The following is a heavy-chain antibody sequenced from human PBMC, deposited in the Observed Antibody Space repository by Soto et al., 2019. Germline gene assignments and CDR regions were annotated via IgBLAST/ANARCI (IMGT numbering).Heavy chain of an antibody. V-gene: IGHV3-74*01. CDR1: VFTFISYL. J-gene: IGHJ4*02. D-gene: IGHD1-20*01. Sequence: VGSRRLSCSSSVFTFISYLMHLFLQAPGKGLLWVSRINSDGSSTSYADSVKGRFTISRDNAKNTLYLQMNSLRAEDTAVYYCAKMDFQAAGITGKGYWGQGTMVTVSS. CDR3: AKMDFQAAGITGKGY. CDR2: INSDGSST.